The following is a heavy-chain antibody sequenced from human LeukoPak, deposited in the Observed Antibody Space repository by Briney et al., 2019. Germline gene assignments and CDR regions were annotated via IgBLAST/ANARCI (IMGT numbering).Heavy chain of an antibody. CDR1: GFTFNSYA. V-gene: IGHV3-23*01. Sequence: GGSLRLSCAASGFTFNSYAMTWVRQAPGKGLEWVSHVSGSGGITYYADSVKGRFTISRDNSKNTLYLQMNSLRAEDTAVYYCAKTTAGNSSGRYPGWPVDYWGQGTLVTISS. D-gene: IGHD6-19*01. CDR2: VSGSGGIT. J-gene: IGHJ4*02. CDR3: AKTTAGNSSGRYPGWPVDY.